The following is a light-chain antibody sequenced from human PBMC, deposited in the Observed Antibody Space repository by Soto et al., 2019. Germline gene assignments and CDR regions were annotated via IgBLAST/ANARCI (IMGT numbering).Light chain of an antibody. CDR3: CSYAGSSTFPYV. CDR2: EVS. Sequence: QSALTQPASVSGSPGQSITISCTGTSSDVGSYNLVSWYQQHPGKAPKLMIYEVSKRPSGVSNRFSGSKSGNTASLTISGFQAEDEADYYCCSYAGSSTFPYVFGTGTKVT. CDR1: SSDVGSYNL. V-gene: IGLV2-23*02. J-gene: IGLJ1*01.